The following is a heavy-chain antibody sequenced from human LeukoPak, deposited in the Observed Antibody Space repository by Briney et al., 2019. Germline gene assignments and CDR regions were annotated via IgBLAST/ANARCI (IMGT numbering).Heavy chain of an antibody. J-gene: IGHJ3*02. Sequence: PGGSLRLSCAASGFTFDDYGMSWVRQAPGKGLEWVSGISWNGGSTGYADSVKGRFTISRDSAKNSLYLQMNSLRAEDTALYYCARATETGYCSSTSCLDDAFDIWGQGTMVTVSS. CDR2: ISWNGGST. V-gene: IGHV3-20*04. D-gene: IGHD2-2*01. CDR1: GFTFDDYG. CDR3: ARATETGYCSSTSCLDDAFDI.